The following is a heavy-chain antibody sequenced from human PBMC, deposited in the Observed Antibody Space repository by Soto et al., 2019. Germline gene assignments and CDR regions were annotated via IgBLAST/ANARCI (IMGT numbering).Heavy chain of an antibody. J-gene: IGHJ6*02. CDR2: IFYSGST. V-gene: IGHV4-39*01. CDR1: GVSISSSIYY. CDR3: ARDHILTGYSTSYYYYGMDV. D-gene: IGHD3-9*01. Sequence: SETLSLTCTVSGVSISSSIYYGGWIRQPPGKGLEWIGSIFYSGSTYYNPSLKSRVTISVDTSKNQFSLQLNSVTPEDTAVYYCARDHILTGYSTSYYYYGMDVWGQGTTVTVSS.